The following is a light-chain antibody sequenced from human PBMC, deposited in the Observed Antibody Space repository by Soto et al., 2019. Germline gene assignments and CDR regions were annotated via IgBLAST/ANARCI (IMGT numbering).Light chain of an antibody. V-gene: IGKV3D-20*02. J-gene: IGKJ1*01. CDR3: QQRSNWPRT. CDR2: DAS. CDR1: QSVSSSY. Sequence: EIVLTQSPGTLSLSPGERATLSCRASQSVSSSYLAWYQQKPGQAPRLLIYDASRRATGIPDRFSGSGSGTEFTLTISSLEPEDFAVYYCQQRSNWPRTFGQGTKVDIK.